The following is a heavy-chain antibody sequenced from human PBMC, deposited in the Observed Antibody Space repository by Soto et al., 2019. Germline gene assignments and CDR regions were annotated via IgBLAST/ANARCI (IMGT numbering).Heavy chain of an antibody. CDR2: IWYDGSNK. D-gene: IGHD6-13*01. CDR3: ARSIAAAGSFGPYYYYGMDV. J-gene: IGHJ6*01. CDR1: GFTFSSYG. V-gene: IGHV3-33*01. Sequence: QVQLVESGGGVVQPGRSLRLTCAASGFTFSSYGMHWVRQAPGKGLEWVAVIWYDGSNKYYADSVKGRFTISRDNSKNTLYLQMNSLRAEDTAVYYCARSIAAAGSFGPYYYYGMDVW.